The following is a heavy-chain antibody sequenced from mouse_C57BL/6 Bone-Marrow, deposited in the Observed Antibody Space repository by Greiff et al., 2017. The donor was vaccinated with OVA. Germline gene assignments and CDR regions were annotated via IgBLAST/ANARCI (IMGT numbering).Heavy chain of an antibody. J-gene: IGHJ3*01. CDR1: GFTFSSYG. CDR3: ARRNPIYYDYDEYAD. CDR2: ISSGGSYT. D-gene: IGHD2-4*01. Sequence: EVKLVESGGDLVKPGGSLKLSCAASGFTFSSYGMSWVRQTPDKRLEWVATISSGGSYTYYPDSVKGRFTISRDNAKNTLYLQMSSLKSEDTAMYDCARRNPIYYDYDEYADWGQGTLVTVSA. V-gene: IGHV5-6*02.